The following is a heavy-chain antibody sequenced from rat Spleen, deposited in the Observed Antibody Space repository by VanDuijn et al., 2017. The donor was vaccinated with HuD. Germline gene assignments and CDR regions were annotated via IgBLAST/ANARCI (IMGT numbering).Heavy chain of an antibody. CDR2: ISTGGGNT. CDR1: GFTFSNYY. D-gene: IGHD1-12*02. J-gene: IGHJ2*01. CDR3: TTSYDGSYYYDY. V-gene: IGHV5-27*01. Sequence: EVQLVESGGGLVQPGGSLKLSCAASGFTFSNYYMAWVRQAPTKGLEWVAYISTGGGNTYYRDSVKGRFTISRDNAKSTLYLQMDILRSEDTATYYCTTSYDGSYYYDYWGQGVMVTVSS.